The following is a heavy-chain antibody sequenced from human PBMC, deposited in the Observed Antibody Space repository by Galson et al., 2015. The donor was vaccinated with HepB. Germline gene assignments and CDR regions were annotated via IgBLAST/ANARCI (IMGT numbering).Heavy chain of an antibody. V-gene: IGHV4-59*01. D-gene: IGHD1-26*01. J-gene: IGHJ3*02. CDR2: IYYSGST. Sequence: SETLSLTCTVSGGSISSYYWSWIRQPPGKGLEWIGSIYYSGSTNYNPSLKSRVTISVDTSKNQFSLKLSSVTAADTAVYYCARDGFQWGDAFDTWGQGTMITVSS. CDR1: GGSISSYY. CDR3: ARDGFQWGDAFDT.